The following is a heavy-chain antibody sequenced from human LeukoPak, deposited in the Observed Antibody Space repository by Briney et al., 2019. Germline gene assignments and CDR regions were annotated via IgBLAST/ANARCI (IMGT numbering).Heavy chain of an antibody. CDR1: GYTFTGYY. CDR2: INPNSGGT. J-gene: IGHJ4*02. D-gene: IGHD6-13*01. V-gene: IGHV1-2*02. Sequence: ASVKVSCKASGYTFTGYYMHWVRQAPGQGLEWMGWINPNSGGTNYAQKFQGRVTMTRDTSISTAYIELSRLRSDDTAVYYCARPTYTSSSRYFFDSWGQGTLVTVSS. CDR3: ARPTYTSSSRYFFDS.